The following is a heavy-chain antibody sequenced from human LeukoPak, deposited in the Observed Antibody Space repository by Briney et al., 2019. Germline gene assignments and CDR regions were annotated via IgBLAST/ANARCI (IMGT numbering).Heavy chain of an antibody. CDR1: GYTFNGSGYY. J-gene: IGHJ6*03. Sequence: GASVKVSCKTSGYTFNGSGYYIQWVRQATGQGLEWMGWMNPNSGNTGYAQKFQGRVTMTRNTSISTAYMELSSLRSEDTAVYYCARDGSYHYYYYMDVWGKGTTVTVSS. CDR3: ARDGSYHYYYYMDV. CDR2: MNPNSGNT. D-gene: IGHD1-26*01. V-gene: IGHV1-8*02.